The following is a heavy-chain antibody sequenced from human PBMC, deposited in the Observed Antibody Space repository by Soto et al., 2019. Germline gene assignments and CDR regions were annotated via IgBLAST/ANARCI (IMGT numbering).Heavy chain of an antibody. V-gene: IGHV3-30-3*01. CDR2: ISYDGSNK. CDR1: GFTFSSYA. Sequence: QVQLVESGGGVVQPGRSLRLSCAASGFTFSSYAMHWVRQAPGKGLEWVAVISYDGSNKYYADSVKGRFTISRDNSKNTLYLQMNSLRAEDTAVYYCARDDIVVVVARNLYYYYGMDVW. J-gene: IGHJ6*01. D-gene: IGHD2-15*01. CDR3: ARDDIVVVVARNLYYYYGMDV.